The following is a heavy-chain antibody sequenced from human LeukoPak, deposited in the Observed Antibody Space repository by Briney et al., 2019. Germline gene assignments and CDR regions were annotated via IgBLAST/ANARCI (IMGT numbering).Heavy chain of an antibody. J-gene: IGHJ4*02. CDR3: AKCGYSGCHLIDY. V-gene: IGHV3-48*01. D-gene: IGHD5-12*01. Sequence: GGSLRLSCAASGFTFTSYAMNWVRQAPGKGLEWVSYISPSSSPISYADSVKGRFTISRDNSKNTLYLQMDTLRAEDTAVYYCAKCGYSGCHLIDYWGQGTLVTVSS. CDR1: GFTFTSYA. CDR2: ISPSSSPI.